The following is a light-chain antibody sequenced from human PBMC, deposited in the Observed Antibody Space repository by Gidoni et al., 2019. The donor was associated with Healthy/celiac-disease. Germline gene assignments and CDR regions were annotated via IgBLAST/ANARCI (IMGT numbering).Light chain of an antibody. V-gene: IGKV1-39*01. J-gene: IGKJ5*01. CDR1: QSISSY. CDR3: QQSYSTLST. Sequence: DIQMTQSPSSLPASVGDRVTITCRVSQSISSYLNWYQQKPGKAPKLLIYAASSLQSGVPSRFSGSGSGTDFTLTISSLQPEDFATYYCQQSYSTLSTFGQGTRLEIK. CDR2: AAS.